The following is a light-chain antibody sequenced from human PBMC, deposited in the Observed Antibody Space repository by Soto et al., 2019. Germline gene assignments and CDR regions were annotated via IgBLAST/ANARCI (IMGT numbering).Light chain of an antibody. V-gene: IGKV3-20*01. CDR3: QQVQISRWT. J-gene: IGKJ1*01. Sequence: IVLTQSPGTLSLSPGATATLSCRASESLSPHSIAWYQQKPGQAPRLLIYVPSVSATGIPDRIGGSGSGTDFTLTITGLQPDYLLKYYCQQVQISRWTLAQGT. CDR1: ESLSPHS. CDR2: VPS.